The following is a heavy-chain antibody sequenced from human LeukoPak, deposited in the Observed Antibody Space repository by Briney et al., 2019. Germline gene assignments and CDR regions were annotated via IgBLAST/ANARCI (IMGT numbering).Heavy chain of an antibody. D-gene: IGHD3-16*01. CDR2: IYSGGTT. J-gene: IGHJ4*02. Sequence: GGSLRLSCAASGFTVSSNYMSWVRQAPGKGLEWVSVIYSGGTTYYADSVKGRFTISRDNAKNTLYLQMNSLRAEDTAVYYCATSGVMPYYFDYWGQGILVTVSS. CDR1: GFTVSSNY. CDR3: ATSGVMPYYFDY. V-gene: IGHV3-53*01.